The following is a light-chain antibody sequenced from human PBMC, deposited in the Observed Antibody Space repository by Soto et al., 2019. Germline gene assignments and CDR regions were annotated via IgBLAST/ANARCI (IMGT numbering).Light chain of an antibody. CDR3: QQGYRTPYT. Sequence: DIQMTQSPSSLSASLGDRVTISCRASQTIATYLHWYQQESGRAPRLLIYAASSLQTGVPSRFSGSGSGTDFTLTISGLQPEDFATYFGQQGYRTPYTFGQGTNLEIK. V-gene: IGKV1-39*01. CDR1: QTIATY. J-gene: IGKJ2*01. CDR2: AAS.